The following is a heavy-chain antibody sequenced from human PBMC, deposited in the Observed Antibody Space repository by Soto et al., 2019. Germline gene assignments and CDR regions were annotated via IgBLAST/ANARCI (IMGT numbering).Heavy chain of an antibody. D-gene: IGHD3-9*01. CDR1: GCTFPSYG. Sequence: GXSVQVSCKGSGCTFPSYGMHWVRQAPGQRLEWMGWINAGNGKTKYSQKFQGRVTITRDTSANTAYMGLSSLRSEDTAVYYCAITYYDILTGYSPNPFDYWGQGTLVTVSS. CDR2: INAGNGKT. V-gene: IGHV1-3*01. CDR3: AITYYDILTGYSPNPFDY. J-gene: IGHJ4*02.